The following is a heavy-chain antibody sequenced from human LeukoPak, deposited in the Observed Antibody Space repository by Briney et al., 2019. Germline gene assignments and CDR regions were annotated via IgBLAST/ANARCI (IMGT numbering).Heavy chain of an antibody. V-gene: IGHV1-2*02. CDR3: ARESIRTRDGYYKACYY. Sequence: ASVKVSCKASGYIFTGYYMHWVRQAPGQGLEWMGWINPNSGGTKYAQKFQGRVTMTRDTSISTGYMDLSRLRSDDTAVYYCARESIRTRDGYYKACYYWGQGTLVTVSS. CDR2: INPNSGGT. CDR1: GYIFTGYY. J-gene: IGHJ4*02. D-gene: IGHD5-24*01.